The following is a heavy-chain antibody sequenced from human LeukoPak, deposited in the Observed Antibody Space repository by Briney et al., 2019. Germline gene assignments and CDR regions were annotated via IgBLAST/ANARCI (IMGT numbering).Heavy chain of an antibody. Sequence: GGSLRLSCAASGFTFSSYGMHWVRQAPGKGLEWVAFIRYDGGNKYYADSVKGRFTISRDNSKNTLYLQMNSLRAEDTAVYYCDVRMDVWGKGTTVTVSS. CDR1: GFTFSSYG. CDR3: DVRMDV. J-gene: IGHJ6*03. CDR2: IRYDGGNK. D-gene: IGHD3-10*02. V-gene: IGHV3-30*02.